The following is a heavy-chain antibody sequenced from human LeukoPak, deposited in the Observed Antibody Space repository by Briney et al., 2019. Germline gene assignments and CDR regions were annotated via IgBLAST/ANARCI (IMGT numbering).Heavy chain of an antibody. Sequence: GGSLRPSCEASGFTFSSYSMTWVRQAPGTGLQWISTLSGNSAEVFYAESVKGRFTIPRDNSMNTLYLEMNNLRADDTALYYCARGGSGWFGRTDYWGQGTLVTVSS. D-gene: IGHD6-19*01. V-gene: IGHV3-23*01. J-gene: IGHJ4*02. CDR2: LSGNSAEV. CDR3: ARGGSGWFGRTDY. CDR1: GFTFSSYS.